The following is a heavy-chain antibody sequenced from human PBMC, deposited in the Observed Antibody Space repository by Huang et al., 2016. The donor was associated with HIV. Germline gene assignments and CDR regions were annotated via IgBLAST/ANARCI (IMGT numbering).Heavy chain of an antibody. CDR1: GYTFTSYG. CDR3: ARDPKYHRIGYYRQRRGIDI. Sequence: QIQLMQSGPELKQPGASVKVSCKASGYTFTSYGITWVRQAPGQGAEWMGWISASSGHTEYAKKFQGRVTWNTDTSTNIAYMELRSLRSDDTAKYYWARDPKYHRIGYYRQRRGIDIWGQGTMVIVSS. CDR2: ISASSGHT. D-gene: IGHD3-22*01. V-gene: IGHV1-18*01. J-gene: IGHJ3*02.